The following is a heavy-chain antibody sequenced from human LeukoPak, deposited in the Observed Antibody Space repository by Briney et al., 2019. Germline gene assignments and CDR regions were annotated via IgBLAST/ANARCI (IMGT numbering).Heavy chain of an antibody. CDR3: ARAVLYDSSGQWDY. D-gene: IGHD3-22*01. CDR1: GYIFTGYY. Sequence: ASVKVSCKASGYIFTGYYMHWVRQAPGQGLEWVGRINPNNGGTNYAQKFQGRVTMTRDTSISTAYMELSRLRSDDTAVYYCARAVLYDSSGQWDYWGQGTLVTVSS. CDR2: INPNNGGT. J-gene: IGHJ4*02. V-gene: IGHV1-2*06.